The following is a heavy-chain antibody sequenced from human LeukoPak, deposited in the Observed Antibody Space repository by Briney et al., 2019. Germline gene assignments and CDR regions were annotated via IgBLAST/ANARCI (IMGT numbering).Heavy chain of an antibody. D-gene: IGHD4/OR15-4a*01. Sequence: PGGSLRLSCAASGFTVSNNYMNWLRQAPGKGLEWVSLIYSGGDTHCADSVKGRFTISRDSSKNTLYLQMNSLRAEDTAVYYCARDPPAVRTNTYAWGQGTLVTVSS. CDR2: IYSGGDT. J-gene: IGHJ5*02. V-gene: IGHV3-66*01. CDR1: GFTVSNNY. CDR3: ARDPPAVRTNTYA.